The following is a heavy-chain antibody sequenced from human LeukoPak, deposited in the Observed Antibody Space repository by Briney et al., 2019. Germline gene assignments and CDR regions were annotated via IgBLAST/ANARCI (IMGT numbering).Heavy chain of an antibody. CDR2: ISSSSTYI. CDR3: VRENHGSFDY. J-gene: IGHJ4*02. CDR1: ASTFSSYS. V-gene: IGHV3-21*01. D-gene: IGHD1-14*01. Sequence: PGGSLRLSCAASASTFSSYSMNWVRQAPGKGLEWVSCISSSSTYIYYSDSVRGRFAISRDNAKNSLYLQMNSLRAEDTAVYYYVRENHGSFDYWGQGSLVTVSS.